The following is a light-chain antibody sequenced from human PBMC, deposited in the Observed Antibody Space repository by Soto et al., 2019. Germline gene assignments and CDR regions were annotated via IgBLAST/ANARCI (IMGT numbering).Light chain of an antibody. J-gene: IGLJ2*01. Sequence: QSALTQPASVSGSPGQSITISCTGTSSVVGGYNYVSWYQQHPGKAPKLMIYDVSNRPSGVSNRFSGSKSGNTASLTISGLQAEDEADYYCSSYTSSSTVFGGGTKVTVL. CDR1: SSVVGGYNY. CDR2: DVS. V-gene: IGLV2-14*01. CDR3: SSYTSSSTV.